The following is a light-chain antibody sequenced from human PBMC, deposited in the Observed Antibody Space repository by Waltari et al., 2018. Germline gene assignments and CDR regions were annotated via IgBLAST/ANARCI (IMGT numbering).Light chain of an antibody. J-gene: IGLJ7*01. Sequence: NFMMTQPHSVSESPGKTVIISCNRSGGNIANNNVQWYKQRPGSAPTNGIYDNNQRAFGVPDRFAGDIDIASNSGSLTIAGLTTEDEGDYYCQSYDSVSGVFGGGTLLTVL. CDR2: DNN. CDR3: QSYDSVSGV. CDR1: GGNIANNN. V-gene: IGLV6-57*03.